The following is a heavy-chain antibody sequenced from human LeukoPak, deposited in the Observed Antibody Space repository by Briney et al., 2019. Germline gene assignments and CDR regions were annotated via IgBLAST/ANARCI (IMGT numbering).Heavy chain of an antibody. CDR2: ISGSGGST. Sequence: GGSLRLSCAASGFTFSSYAMSWVRQAPGKGLEWVSAISGSGGSTYYADSVKGRFTISRDNSKNTLYLQMNSLRAEDTAVNYWAKVVAAGYAFDIWGQGTMVTVSS. CDR3: AKVVAAGYAFDI. V-gene: IGHV3-23*01. J-gene: IGHJ3*02. D-gene: IGHD6-13*01. CDR1: GFTFSSYA.